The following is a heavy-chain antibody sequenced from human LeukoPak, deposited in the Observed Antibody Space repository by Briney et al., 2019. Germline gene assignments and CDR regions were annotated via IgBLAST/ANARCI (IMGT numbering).Heavy chain of an antibody. Sequence: GGSLGLSCAASGFTFSSYSMNWVRQAPGKGLEWVSSISSSSSYIYYADSVKGRFTISRDNAKNSLYLQMNSLRAEDTAVYYCASLGDYYDSSGIDAFDIWGQGTMVTVSS. CDR3: ASLGDYYDSSGIDAFDI. CDR1: GFTFSSYS. CDR2: ISSSSSYI. V-gene: IGHV3-21*01. J-gene: IGHJ3*02. D-gene: IGHD3-22*01.